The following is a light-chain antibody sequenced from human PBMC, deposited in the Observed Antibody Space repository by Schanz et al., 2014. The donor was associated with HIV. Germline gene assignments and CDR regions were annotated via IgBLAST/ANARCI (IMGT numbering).Light chain of an antibody. CDR3: HHYGDSRGT. CDR2: DAS. Sequence: EIVMTQSPATLSVSPGDTVTLSCRASQSVSSMLDWFQQKPGQAPRLLIYDASNRATGIPARFSGSGSGTDFTLTISSLEPEDFAVYYCHHYGDSRGTFGGGTEVDI. V-gene: IGKV3-11*01. J-gene: IGKJ4*02. CDR1: QSVSSM.